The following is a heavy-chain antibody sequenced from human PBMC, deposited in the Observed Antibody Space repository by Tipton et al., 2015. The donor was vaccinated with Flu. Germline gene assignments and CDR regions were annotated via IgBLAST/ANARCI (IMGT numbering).Heavy chain of an antibody. CDR3: TKALRPYYYDTSGYWFDAFDF. J-gene: IGHJ4*02. D-gene: IGHD3-22*01. Sequence: SLRLSCTASGFTFSSYAMSWVRQAPGKGLEWVSVISGSGAGYADPLKGRFYADSVKGRFTISKDNSKKTVYLEMNSLRAEDTAVYYCTKALRPYYYDTSGYWFDAFDFWGQGTRVTVSS. CDR1: GFTFSSYA. CDR2: ISGSGAGYADPLKGR. V-gene: IGHV3-23*01.